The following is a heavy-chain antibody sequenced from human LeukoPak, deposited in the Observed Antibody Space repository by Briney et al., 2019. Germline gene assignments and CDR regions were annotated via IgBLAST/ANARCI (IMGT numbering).Heavy chain of an antibody. J-gene: IGHJ4*02. Sequence: GGSLRLSCAASGFTFSSYWMSWVRQAPGKGLEWVANIKQDGSEKYYVDSVKGRFTISRDNAKNSLYLQMNSLRAGDTAVYYCARVGPGGWYDYWGQGTLVTVSS. CDR2: IKQDGSEK. V-gene: IGHV3-7*01. CDR1: GFTFSSYW. CDR3: ARVGPGGWYDY. D-gene: IGHD6-19*01.